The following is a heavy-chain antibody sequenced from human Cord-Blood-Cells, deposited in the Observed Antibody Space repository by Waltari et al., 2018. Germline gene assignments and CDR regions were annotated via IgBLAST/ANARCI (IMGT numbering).Heavy chain of an antibody. J-gene: IGHJ4*02. V-gene: IGHV4-34*01. CDR1: GGSFSGYY. D-gene: IGHD6-6*01. CDR2: INHSGST. Sequence: QVQLQQWGAGLLKPSETLSLTCAVYGGSFSGYYWSWIRQPPGKGLEWIGEINHSGSTNYTPSLKSRVTISVDTSKNQFSLKLSSVTAADTAVYYCARKPSSSSYYFDYWGQGTLVTVSS. CDR3: ARKPSSSSYYFDY.